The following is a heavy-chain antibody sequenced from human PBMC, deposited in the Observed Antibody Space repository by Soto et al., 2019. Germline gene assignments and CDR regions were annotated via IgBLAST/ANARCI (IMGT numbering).Heavy chain of an antibody. CDR2: MNPNRGNT. J-gene: IGHJ1*01. Sequence: DPVRGSCRASGDRFTRHGSNWVRQATGQELEWMGWMNPNRGNTGYAQKFQGRGTMTRNTSISTANMELSSRRSEDTAVYDCTRGSLRAMARQVDWGRGTLGTVAS. CDR3: TRGSLRAMARQVD. V-gene: IGHV1-8*01. CDR1: GDRFTRHG.